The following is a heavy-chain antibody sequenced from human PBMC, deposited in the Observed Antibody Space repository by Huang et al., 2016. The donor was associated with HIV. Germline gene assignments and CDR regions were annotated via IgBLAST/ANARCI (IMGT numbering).Heavy chain of an antibody. J-gene: IGHJ3*02. V-gene: IGHV4-39*01. D-gene: IGHD2-2*01. CDR1: GGSIPSSNHS. Sequence: QLHLQQSGPGLVRPSETLSLICTVSGGSIPSSNHSWGWIRQTPGKGLGLIGNFFYSGAAYYTPSLKNRVSISIDTSKSQFSLRLSSVIATDTAVYYCASGEYGKNAYDIWGQGTVVTVSA. CDR2: FFYSGAA. CDR3: ASGEYGKNAYDI.